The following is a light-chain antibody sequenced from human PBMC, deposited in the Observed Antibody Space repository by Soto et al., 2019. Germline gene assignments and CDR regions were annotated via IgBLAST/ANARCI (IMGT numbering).Light chain of an antibody. CDR1: PDISTW. J-gene: IGKJ5*01. CDR3: QQTNSFPIT. V-gene: IGKV1-12*01. CDR2: VAS. Sequence: DIQMTQSPSSVSASVGDTVIITCRASPDISTWLAWYQQKPGKAPNLLIYVASNLQSGDPSRFSGSGSGTDFTLTISSLQPEDFATYYCQQTNSFPITFGQGTRLDIK.